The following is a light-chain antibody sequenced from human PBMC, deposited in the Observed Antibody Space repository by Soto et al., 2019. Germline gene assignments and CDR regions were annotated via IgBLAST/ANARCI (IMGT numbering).Light chain of an antibody. Sequence: EIVMTQSPATLSMSPGETATLSCRASQRVSSTLAWYQQKPGQAPRLLIYGASTRATGIPVRFSGSGSGTEFTLTISSLQSEDFAVYYCQHYNNWPQTFGQGTKVEIK. V-gene: IGKV3-15*01. J-gene: IGKJ1*01. CDR1: QRVSST. CDR3: QHYNNWPQT. CDR2: GAS.